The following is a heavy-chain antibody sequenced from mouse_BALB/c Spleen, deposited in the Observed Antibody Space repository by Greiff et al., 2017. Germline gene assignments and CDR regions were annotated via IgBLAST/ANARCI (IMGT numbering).Heavy chain of an antibody. CDR3: ARWLPPYAMDY. D-gene: IGHD2-2*01. CDR1: GFTFSSFG. J-gene: IGHJ4*01. V-gene: IGHV5-17*02. CDR2: ISSGSSTI. Sequence: EVQRVESGGGLVQPGGSRKLSCAASGFTFSSFGMHWVRQAPEKGLEWVAYISSGSSTIYYADTVKGRFTISRDNPKNTLFLQMTSLRSEDTAMYYCARWLPPYAMDYWGQGTSVTVSS.